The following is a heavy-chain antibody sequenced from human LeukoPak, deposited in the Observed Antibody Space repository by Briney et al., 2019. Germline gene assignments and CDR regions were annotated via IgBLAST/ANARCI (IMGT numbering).Heavy chain of an antibody. D-gene: IGHD4-23*01. CDR3: ASTDLRWYHFDY. V-gene: IGHV4-39*07. J-gene: IGHJ4*02. CDR1: GGSISSSSYY. Sequence: SETLSLTCTVSGGSISSSSYYWGWIRQPPGKGLEWIGSIYYSGSTYYNPSLKSRVTISVDTSKNQFSLKLSSVTAADTAVYYCASTDLRWYHFDYWGQGTLVTVSS. CDR2: IYYSGST.